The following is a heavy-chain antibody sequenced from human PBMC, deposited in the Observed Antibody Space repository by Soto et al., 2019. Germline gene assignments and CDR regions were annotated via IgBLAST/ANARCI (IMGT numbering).Heavy chain of an antibody. D-gene: IGHD4-17*01. Sequence: QVQLQESGPGLVKPSQTLSLTCTVSGGSISRGGYYWNWIRQHPGKGLEWIGYILDSGSTYYNPSLKSRVTISGETSKNQFSLKLSSVTAADTAIYYCARDGSVNTGNWFDPWGRGTLVTVSS. V-gene: IGHV4-31*03. J-gene: IGHJ5*02. CDR2: ILDSGST. CDR1: GGSISRGGYY. CDR3: ARDGSVNTGNWFDP.